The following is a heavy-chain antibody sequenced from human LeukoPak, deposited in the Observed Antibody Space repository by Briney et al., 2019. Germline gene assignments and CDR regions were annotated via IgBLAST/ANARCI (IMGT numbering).Heavy chain of an antibody. CDR2: IYSGGST. CDR1: GFTVSSNY. Sequence: PGGSLRLSCAASGFTVSSNYMSWVRQAPGKGLEWVSVIYSGGSTYYADSVKGRFTISRDNSKNTLYLQMNSLRAEDTAVYYCARSPGRGAYYDGSDNVPYYYYGMDVWGQGTTVTVSS. D-gene: IGHD3-22*01. CDR3: ARSPGRGAYYDGSDNVPYYYYGMDV. J-gene: IGHJ6*02. V-gene: IGHV3-66*02.